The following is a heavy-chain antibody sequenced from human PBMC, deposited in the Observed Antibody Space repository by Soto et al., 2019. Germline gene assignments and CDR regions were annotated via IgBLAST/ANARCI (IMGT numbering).Heavy chain of an antibody. CDR1: GASISDNNW. Sequence: QVQLQESGPGLVKPSGTLSLTCAVSGASISDNNWWSWVRQPPGKGVEWIGEVVHWGTTNYNPSLRSRVTISMDKSKTQISLRLSSVTAADAALYYCARHVGVTGTGGFDCSGQGTLVTVSS. J-gene: IGHJ4*02. CDR2: VVHWGTT. V-gene: IGHV4-4*02. D-gene: IGHD6-19*01. CDR3: ARHVGVTGTGGFDC.